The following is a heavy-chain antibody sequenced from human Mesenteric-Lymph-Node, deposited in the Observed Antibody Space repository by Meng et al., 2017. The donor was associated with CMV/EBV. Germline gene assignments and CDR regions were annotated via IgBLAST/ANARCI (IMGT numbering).Heavy chain of an antibody. CDR3: ARDPPYCSSTSCYTGAFDY. J-gene: IGHJ4*02. CDR2: VRYDRASE. CDR1: GFTFSNYG. Sequence: GESLKISCETSGFTFSNYGMHWVRQAPGKGLEWVAFVRYDRASEKYVDSVKGRFTISRDNSKNTLYLQMNSLRAEDTAVYYCARDPPYCSSTSCYTGAFDYWGQGTLVTVSS. D-gene: IGHD2-2*02. V-gene: IGHV3-30*02.